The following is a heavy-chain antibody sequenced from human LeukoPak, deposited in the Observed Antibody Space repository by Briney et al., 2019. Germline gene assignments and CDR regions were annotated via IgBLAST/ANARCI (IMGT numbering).Heavy chain of an antibody. Sequence: ASVKVSCKASGYTFTAYYMHWVRQAPGQGLEWMGRINPNSGDTNYAQKFQGRDTMTRDTSISTAYMELSRLRSDDTAVYYCARAVAALDAFDIWGQGTMVTVSS. CDR2: INPNSGDT. J-gene: IGHJ3*02. CDR3: ARAVAALDAFDI. CDR1: GYTFTAYY. D-gene: IGHD6-19*01. V-gene: IGHV1-2*06.